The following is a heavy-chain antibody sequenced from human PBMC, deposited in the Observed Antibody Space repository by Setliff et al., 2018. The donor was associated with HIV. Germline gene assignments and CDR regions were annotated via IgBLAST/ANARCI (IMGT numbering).Heavy chain of an antibody. CDR2: IGSSNHGI. Sequence: TGGSLRLSCAASGFTFSAHGMHWVRQAPGKGLDWVAHIGSSNHGIHYTASVQGRFTVSRDNANNLLFLQMNNLRDEDTAVYYCASFYGDYGYWGHGTQVTVSS. J-gene: IGHJ4*01. D-gene: IGHD3-10*01. CDR1: GFTFSAHG. V-gene: IGHV3-48*02. CDR3: ASFYGDYGY.